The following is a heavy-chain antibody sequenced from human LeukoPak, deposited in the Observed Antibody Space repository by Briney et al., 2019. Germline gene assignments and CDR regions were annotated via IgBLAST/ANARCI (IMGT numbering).Heavy chain of an antibody. CDR2: IYSGGST. J-gene: IGHJ4*02. CDR1: GFMVSRNY. V-gene: IGHV3-53*04. CDR3: AILSGSGSYIYFDY. Sequence: PGGSLRLSCAASGFMVSRNYMSWVRQAPGKGLAWVSVIYSGGSTYYADSVKSRFTSSSHDSKNTLYLQMNSLRAEDTAVYYCAILSGSGSYIYFDYWGQGTLVTVSS. D-gene: IGHD3-10*01.